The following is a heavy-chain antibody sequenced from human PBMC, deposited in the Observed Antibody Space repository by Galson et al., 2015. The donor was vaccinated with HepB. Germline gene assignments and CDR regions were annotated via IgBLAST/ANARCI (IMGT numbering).Heavy chain of an antibody. CDR1: GFSLSTSGMC. Sequence: PALVKPTQTLTLTCTFSGFSLSTSGMCVSWIRQPPGKALEWLALIDWDDDKYYSTSLKTRLTISKDTSKNQVVLTMTNMDPVDTATYYCARTKSLLRYSSGPGPFDPWGQGTLVTVSS. CDR3: ARTKSLLRYSSGPGPFDP. D-gene: IGHD6-19*01. CDR2: IDWDDDK. V-gene: IGHV2-70*01. J-gene: IGHJ5*02.